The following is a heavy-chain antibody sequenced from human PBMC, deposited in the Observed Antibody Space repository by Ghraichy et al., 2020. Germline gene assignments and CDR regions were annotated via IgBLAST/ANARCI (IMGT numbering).Heavy chain of an antibody. J-gene: IGHJ4*02. CDR1: GFTFSDYY. CDR2: ISSSGSTI. Sequence: GGSLRLSCAASGFTFSDYYMSWIRQAPGKGLEWVSYISSSGSTIYYADSVKGRFTFSRDNAKNSLYLQMNSLRAEDTAVYYCARVNQVYYDGSGYFKLLDYWGQGTLVTVSS. V-gene: IGHV3-11*01. CDR3: ARVNQVYYDGSGYFKLLDY. D-gene: IGHD3-22*01.